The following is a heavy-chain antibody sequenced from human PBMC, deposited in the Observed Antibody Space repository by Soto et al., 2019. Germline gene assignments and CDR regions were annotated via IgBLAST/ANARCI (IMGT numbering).Heavy chain of an antibody. CDR3: ARLTPRIQAAAGWFDP. D-gene: IGHD2-2*01. V-gene: IGHV4-59*01. CDR2: IYYSGST. CDR1: GGSINNYY. Sequence: QVQLQESGPGLVKPSETLSLTCTVSGGSINNYYWSWIRQPPGKGLECIGYIYYSGSTNYNPSVKSRVTIALDTSYNQFYLKLSSVTAADTAVYFCARLTPRIQAAAGWFDPGGQGTLVTVSS. J-gene: IGHJ5*02.